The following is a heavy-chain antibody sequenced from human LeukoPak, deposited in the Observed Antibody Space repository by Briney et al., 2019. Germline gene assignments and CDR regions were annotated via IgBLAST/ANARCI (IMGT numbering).Heavy chain of an antibody. J-gene: IGHJ4*02. CDR2: ICISGGTL. V-gene: IGHV3-48*03. CDR3: ARVKSQGDVFFHY. Sequence: GGPLRLSPAASGLTFSTYEMSWVRQATGEGLEWVFYICISGGTLYYAHYLPGLFTISRANAKNSLYLQMNRLRAEATAVYSCARVKSQGDVFFHYWGQGTLVTVST. CDR1: GLTFSTYE. D-gene: IGHD3-16*01.